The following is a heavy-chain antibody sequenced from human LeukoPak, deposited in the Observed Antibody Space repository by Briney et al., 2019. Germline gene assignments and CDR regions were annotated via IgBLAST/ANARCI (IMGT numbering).Heavy chain of an antibody. V-gene: IGHV3-74*01. Sequence: GGSLRLSCTASGFTFSTYWMHWVRQAPGKGLVWVSRIKSDGSTNYADSVKGRFTISRDNAKNTLSLQMNSLRPEDTGVYYCARAPSEIGGYYPEYFRHWGQGTLVTVSS. D-gene: IGHD3-3*01. CDR1: GFTFSTYW. CDR3: ARAPSEIGGYYPEYFRH. J-gene: IGHJ1*01. CDR2: IKSDGST.